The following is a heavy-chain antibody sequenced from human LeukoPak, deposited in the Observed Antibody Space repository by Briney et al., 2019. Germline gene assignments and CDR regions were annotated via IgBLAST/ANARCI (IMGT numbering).Heavy chain of an antibody. D-gene: IGHD6-19*01. J-gene: IGHJ2*01. Sequence: SETLSLTCTVSGGSIDSYHWSWIRHPAGRGLEWIGRIYTSGSTNYNPSLKSRVTMSVDTSKNQFSLKLSSVTAADTAVYYCARVAQKLERIALAATSEWRANWYFDLWGRGTLVTVSS. CDR3: ARVAQKLERIALAATSEWRANWYFDL. CDR2: IYTSGST. V-gene: IGHV4-4*07. CDR1: GGSIDSYH.